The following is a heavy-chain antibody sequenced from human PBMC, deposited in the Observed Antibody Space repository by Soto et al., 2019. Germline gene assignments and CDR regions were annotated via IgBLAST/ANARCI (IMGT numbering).Heavy chain of an antibody. D-gene: IGHD5-12*01. CDR2: IYPGDSDA. V-gene: IGHV5-51*01. CDR3: ARARVATPRLEDPFDI. J-gene: IGHJ3*02. Sequence: LKISCKGSGYSFSTYWLAWVRQMPGKGLEYMGIIYPGDSDARYSPSFQGQVTISADKSINTAYLQCSSLKASDTAIYYCARARVATPRLEDPFDIWGQGTLVTVS. CDR1: GYSFSTYW.